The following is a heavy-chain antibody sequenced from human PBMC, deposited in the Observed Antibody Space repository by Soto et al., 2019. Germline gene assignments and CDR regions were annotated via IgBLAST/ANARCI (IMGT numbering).Heavy chain of an antibody. CDR2: IYYSGST. J-gene: IGHJ6*02. D-gene: IGHD3-3*01. Sequence: SETLSLTCTVSGGSVSSGSYYWSWIRHPPGKGLEWIGYIYYSGSTNYNPSLKSRVTISVDTSKNQFSLKLSSVTAADTAVYYCARGYDFGVGFNGVDVWGQGTTVTVSS. V-gene: IGHV4-61*01. CDR1: GGSVSSGSYY. CDR3: ARGYDFGVGFNGVDV.